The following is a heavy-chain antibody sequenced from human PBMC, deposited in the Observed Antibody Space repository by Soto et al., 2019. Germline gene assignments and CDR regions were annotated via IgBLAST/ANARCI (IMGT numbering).Heavy chain of an antibody. CDR2: IYYSGST. Sequence: PSETLSLTCTVSGGSVSTYYWSWIRQPPGKGLEWIAYIYYSGSTSYNPSLKNRVTISLDTSKNQFSLKLSSVTAADTAVYYCARTYDSGPNSGGYGFDIWGPGTMVTVSS. CDR3: ARTYDSGPNSGGYGFDI. J-gene: IGHJ3*02. V-gene: IGHV4-59*02. CDR1: GGSVSTYY. D-gene: IGHD3-22*01.